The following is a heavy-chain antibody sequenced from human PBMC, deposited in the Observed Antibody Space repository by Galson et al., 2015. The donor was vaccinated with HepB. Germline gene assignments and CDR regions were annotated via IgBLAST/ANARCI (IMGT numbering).Heavy chain of an antibody. Sequence: SLRLSCAASGFTFSSYAMHWVRQAPGKGLEWVAVISYDGSNKYYADSVKGRFTISRDNSKNTLYLQMNSLRAEDTAVYYCARAGKVVTAILLYYFDYWGQGTLVTVSS. CDR1: GFTFSSYA. V-gene: IGHV3-30-3*01. CDR3: ARAGKVVTAILLYYFDY. D-gene: IGHD2-21*02. CDR2: ISYDGSNK. J-gene: IGHJ4*02.